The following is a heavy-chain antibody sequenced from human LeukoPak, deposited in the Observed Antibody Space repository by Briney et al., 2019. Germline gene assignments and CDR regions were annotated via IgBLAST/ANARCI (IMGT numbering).Heavy chain of an antibody. D-gene: IGHD3/OR15-3a*01. J-gene: IGHJ4*02. V-gene: IGHV4-38-2*02. CDR1: GYSIISDYF. CDR3: ARGIVGSRDFYFRYYFDY. Sequence: AETLSLTCTVSGYSIISDYFWGWIRQPPGKGLEWIGTIYHSGSTYYSPSLKSRVTVSVDTSKNEFSLKLSSVTAADTAVYFCARGIVGSRDFYFRYYFDYWGQGTLVTVSS. CDR2: IYHSGST.